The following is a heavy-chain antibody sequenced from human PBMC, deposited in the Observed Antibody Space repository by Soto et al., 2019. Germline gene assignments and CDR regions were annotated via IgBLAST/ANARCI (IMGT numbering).Heavy chain of an antibody. CDR3: ASGVTETIFGVFSRYYFDY. D-gene: IGHD3-3*01. V-gene: IGHV4-30-4*01. CDR1: SGSISSGDYY. J-gene: IGHJ4*02. CDR2: IYYSGST. Sequence: SETLSLTCTVSSGSISSGDYYWGWIRQPPGKGLEWIGYIYYSGSTYYNPPRKSRGTISVDTSKNQFSLKLSSVTAADTAVYYCASGVTETIFGVFSRYYFDYWGQGTLVTVSS.